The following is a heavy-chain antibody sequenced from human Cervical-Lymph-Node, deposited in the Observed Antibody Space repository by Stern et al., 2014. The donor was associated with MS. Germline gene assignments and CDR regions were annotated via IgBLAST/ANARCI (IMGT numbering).Heavy chain of an antibody. V-gene: IGHV1-69*14. CDR3: ARGAGDNWFDP. CDR1: GG. D-gene: IGHD3-10*01. Sequence: QVQLVQSGADVKKPGSSVRVSCKASGGISWLRQAPGQGLEWMGGIIPFVGTGTVNYAQNFQGRLPIIADTSTNTPYMELSSLRFDDPAVYYCARGAGDNWFDPWGQGTLVSVSS. J-gene: IGHJ5*02. CDR2: IIPFVGTGTV.